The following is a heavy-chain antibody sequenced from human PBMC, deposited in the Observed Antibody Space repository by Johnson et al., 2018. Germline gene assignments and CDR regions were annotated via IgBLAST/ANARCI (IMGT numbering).Heavy chain of an antibody. CDR3: AKDRTKYYYYMDV. J-gene: IGHJ6*03. CDR2: INSDGSST. CDR1: GFTFSSYW. V-gene: IGHV3-74*01. D-gene: IGHD1/OR15-1a*01. Sequence: VQLVESGGGLVKPGGSLRLSCAASGFTFSSYWMHWVRQAPGKGLVWVSRINSDGSSTSYADSVKGRFTISRDNSKNTLYLQMNSLRAEDTAVYYCAKDRTKYYYYMDVWGKGTTVTVS.